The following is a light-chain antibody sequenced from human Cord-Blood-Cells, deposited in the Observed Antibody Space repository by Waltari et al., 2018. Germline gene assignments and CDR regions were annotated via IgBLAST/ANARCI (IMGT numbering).Light chain of an antibody. CDR2: DVS. V-gene: IGLV2-11*01. CDR3: CSYAGSYTFDVV. Sequence: QSALTQPRSVSGSPGQSVTLSCPGTSSDVGGSNYVSWYQQHPGKAPKLMIYDVSKRPSGVPDRFSGSKSGNTASLTISGLQAEDEADYYCCSYAGSYTFDVVFGGGTKLTVL. J-gene: IGLJ2*01. CDR1: SSDVGGSNY.